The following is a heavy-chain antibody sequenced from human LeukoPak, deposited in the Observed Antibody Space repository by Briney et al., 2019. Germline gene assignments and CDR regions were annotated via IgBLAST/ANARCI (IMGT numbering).Heavy chain of an antibody. Sequence: QSGGSLRLSCAASGFTFSSYGMHWVRQAPGKGLEWVAVISYDGSNKYYADSVKGRFTISRDNSKNTLYLQMNSLRAEDTAVYYCARDSPLEREWELLGDYWGQGTLVTVSS. D-gene: IGHD1-26*01. CDR3: ARDSPLEREWELLGDY. CDR1: GFTFSSYG. V-gene: IGHV3-30*03. J-gene: IGHJ4*02. CDR2: ISYDGSNK.